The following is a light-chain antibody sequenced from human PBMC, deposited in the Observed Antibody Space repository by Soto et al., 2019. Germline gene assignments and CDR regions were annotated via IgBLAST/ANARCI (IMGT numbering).Light chain of an antibody. CDR2: DIT. Sequence: QSVLTQPPSVSGAPGQRVTISCTGSSSDIGAGYHVHWYQQFPGTAPKLLIYDITNRPSGVPDRFSGSKSGTAASLAITGLQPEDEAEYYCQSYDTSLSAYVFGSGTKLTVL. CDR1: SSDIGAGYH. V-gene: IGLV1-40*01. J-gene: IGLJ1*01. CDR3: QSYDTSLSAYV.